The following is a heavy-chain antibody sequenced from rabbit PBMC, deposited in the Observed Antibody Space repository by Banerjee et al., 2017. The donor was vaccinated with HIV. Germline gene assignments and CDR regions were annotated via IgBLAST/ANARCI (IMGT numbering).Heavy chain of an antibody. D-gene: IGHD6-1*01. Sequence: QSLEESGGDLVKPGASLTLTCTASGFDFSSYGVSWVRQAPGKGLEWIACIYGGDGSTYYASWVNGRFPISKTSSTTVTLQMTSLTAADTATYFCARAGYANYGGATAMDLWGPGTLVTVS. CDR1: GFDFSSYG. V-gene: IGHV1S40*01. J-gene: IGHJ6*01. CDR3: ARAGYANYGGATAMDL. CDR2: IYGGDGST.